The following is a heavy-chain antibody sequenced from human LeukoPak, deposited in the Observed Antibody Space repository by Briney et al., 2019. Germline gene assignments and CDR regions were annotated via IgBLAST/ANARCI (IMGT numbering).Heavy chain of an antibody. Sequence: ASVKVSCKASGGTFSSYTISWVRQAPGQGLEWMGRIIPILGIANYAQKFQGRVTITADKSTSTAYMELSSLRSEDTAVYHCASQTGGTQFDYWGQGTLVTVSS. CDR1: GGTFSSYT. J-gene: IGHJ4*02. V-gene: IGHV1-69*02. CDR2: IIPILGIA. CDR3: ASQTGGTQFDY. D-gene: IGHD7-27*01.